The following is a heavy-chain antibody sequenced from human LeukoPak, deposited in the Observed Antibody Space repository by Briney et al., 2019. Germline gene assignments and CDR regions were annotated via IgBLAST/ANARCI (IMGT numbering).Heavy chain of an antibody. J-gene: IGHJ4*02. CDR1: GFTFRIHA. D-gene: IGHD6-13*01. CDR2: IRYDGSNK. V-gene: IGHV3-30*02. Sequence: GGSLRLSCAASGFTFRIHAMNWVRQAPGKGLEWVAFIRYDGSNKYYADSVKGRFTISRDNSKNTLYLQMNSLRAEDTAVYYCAKDFSWFDYWSQGTLVTVSS. CDR3: AKDFSWFDY.